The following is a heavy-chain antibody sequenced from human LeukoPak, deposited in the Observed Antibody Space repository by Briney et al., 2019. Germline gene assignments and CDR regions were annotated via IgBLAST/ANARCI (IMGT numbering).Heavy chain of an antibody. V-gene: IGHV3-48*03. CDR1: GFTFSSYE. Sequence: PGGSLRLSCAASGFTFSSYEMNWVRQAPGKGLEWVSYISSSSNTMYYADSVKGRFTISRDNAKNSLYLQMNSLSDEDTAVYYCARAFDYWGQGTLVAVSS. CDR2: ISSSSNTM. J-gene: IGHJ4*02. CDR3: ARAFDY.